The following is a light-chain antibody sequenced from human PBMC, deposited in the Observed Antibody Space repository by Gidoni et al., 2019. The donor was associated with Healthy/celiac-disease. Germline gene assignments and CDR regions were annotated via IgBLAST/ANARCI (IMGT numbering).Light chain of an antibody. CDR1: SSDVGGYNY. Sequence: QPALTQPAPVSGSPGQSITISCTGTSSDVGGYNYVSWYQQHPGKAPKLMIYEVSNRPSGVSNRFSGSKSGNTASLTISGLQAEDEADYYCSSYTSSSTLVVFGGGTKLTVL. CDR3: SSYTSSSTLVV. CDR2: EVS. V-gene: IGLV2-14*01. J-gene: IGLJ2*01.